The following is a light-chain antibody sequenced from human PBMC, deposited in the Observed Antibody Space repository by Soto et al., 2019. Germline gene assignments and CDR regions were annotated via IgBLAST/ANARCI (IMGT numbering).Light chain of an antibody. Sequence: QSVLTQPASVSGSPGQSITISCTGTSGDVGGYNYVSWYQQHPGKAPKLMIYEVSNRPSGVSNRFSGSKSGNTASLTISGLQAEDEADYYCSSYTSSSVYVFGTGTKVTVL. V-gene: IGLV2-14*01. CDR2: EVS. CDR3: SSYTSSSVYV. CDR1: SGDVGGYNY. J-gene: IGLJ1*01.